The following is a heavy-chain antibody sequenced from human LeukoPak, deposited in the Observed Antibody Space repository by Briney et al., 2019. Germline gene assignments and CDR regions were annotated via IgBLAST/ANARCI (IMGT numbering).Heavy chain of an antibody. D-gene: IGHD6-13*01. CDR2: INPSGGST. V-gene: IGHV1-46*01. CDR1: GYTFTSYY. J-gene: IGHJ6*02. CDR3: ARDRSSSWYGYGMDV. Sequence: ASVKVSCKASGYTFTSYYMHWVRPAPGQGLEWMGIINPSGGSTSYAQKFQGRVTMTRDTSTSTVYMELSSLRSEDTAVYYCARDRSSSWYGYGMDVWGQGTTVTVSS.